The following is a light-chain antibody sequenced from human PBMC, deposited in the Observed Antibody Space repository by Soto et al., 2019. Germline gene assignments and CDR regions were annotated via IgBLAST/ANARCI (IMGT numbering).Light chain of an antibody. CDR1: SGHSNYA. J-gene: IGLJ2*01. CDR3: QTWGTGIPVV. CDR2: LNSDGSH. V-gene: IGLV4-69*01. Sequence: QLVLTQSPSASASLGASVKLTCTLSSGHSNYAIAWHQQQPEKGPRYLMKLNSDGSHSKGDGIPDRFSGSSSGAERYLTISILQSEDEADYYCQTWGTGIPVVFGGGTKLTVL.